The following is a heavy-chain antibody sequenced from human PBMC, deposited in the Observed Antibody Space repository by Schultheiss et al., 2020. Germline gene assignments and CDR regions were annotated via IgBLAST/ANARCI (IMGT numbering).Heavy chain of an antibody. CDR1: GFTFSGSA. CDR2: IRSKANSYAT. Sequence: GGSLRLSCAASGFTFSGSAMHWVRQASGKGLEWVGRIRSKANSYATAYAASVKGRFTISRDDSKNTAYLQMNSLKTEDTAVYYCTRHFEQQWLPAAFDIWGGGTRV. D-gene: IGHD6-19*01. CDR3: TRHFEQQWLPAAFDI. J-gene: IGHJ3*02. V-gene: IGHV3-73*01.